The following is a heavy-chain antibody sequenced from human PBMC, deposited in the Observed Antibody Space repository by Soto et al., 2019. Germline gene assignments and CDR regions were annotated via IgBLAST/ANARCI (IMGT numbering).Heavy chain of an antibody. CDR3: ARDKRGGDTALGLDY. CDR2: MWYDGSNK. D-gene: IGHD5-18*01. V-gene: IGHV3-33*01. J-gene: IGHJ4*02. Sequence: SVALRGVRHTPNKGLEWVAVMWYDGSNKYYADFVKGRFTISRDNSKNTLYLQMISLRAEDTAVYYCARDKRGGDTALGLDYWAEGILVTVYS. CDR1: SVA.